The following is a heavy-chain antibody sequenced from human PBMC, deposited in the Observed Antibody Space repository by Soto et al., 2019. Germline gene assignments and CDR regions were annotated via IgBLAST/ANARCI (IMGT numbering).Heavy chain of an antibody. CDR3: ARDIASPGGDYFDS. CDR1: GFTFRNYN. J-gene: IGHJ4*02. V-gene: IGHV3-21*06. CDR2: ISTGGAYM. D-gene: IGHD2-21*01. Sequence: LRLSCTASGFTFRNYNMNWVRQAPGKGLEWVSSISTGGAYMFYADSVKGRFTISRDNAQNSLFLQIDSPRAEDTAVYYCARDIASPGGDYFDSWGQGTLVTVSS.